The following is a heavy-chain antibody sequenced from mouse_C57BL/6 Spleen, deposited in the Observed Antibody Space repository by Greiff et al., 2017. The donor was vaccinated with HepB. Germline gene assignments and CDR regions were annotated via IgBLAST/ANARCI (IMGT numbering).Heavy chain of an antibody. CDR3: ARHDFDY. J-gene: IGHJ2*01. V-gene: IGHV3-6*01. CDR1: GYSITSGYY. Sequence: EVKLVESGPGLVKPSQSLSLTCSVTGYSITSGYYWNWIRQFPGNKLAWMGYISYDGSNNYNPSLKNRISITRDTSKNQFFLKLNSVTTEDTATYYCARHDFDYWGQGTTLTVSS. CDR2: ISYDGSN.